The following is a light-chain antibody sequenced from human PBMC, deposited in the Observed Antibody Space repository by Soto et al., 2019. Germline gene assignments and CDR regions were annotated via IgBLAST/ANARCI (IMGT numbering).Light chain of an antibody. J-gene: IGLJ2*01. CDR2: DNN. CDR1: RSNIGNNY. Sequence: QSVLTQPPSVSAAPGQKVTISCSGSRSNIGNNYVSWYQQLPGTAPKLLIYDNNKRPSGIPDRFSGSKSGTSATLGITGLRGEDEADYHCQSYDSSLTNAVFGGGTKLTVL. V-gene: IGLV1-51*01. CDR3: QSYDSSLTNAV.